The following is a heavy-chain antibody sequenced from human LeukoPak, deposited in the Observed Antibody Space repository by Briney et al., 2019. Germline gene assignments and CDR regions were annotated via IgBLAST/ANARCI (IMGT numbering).Heavy chain of an antibody. CDR3: SRDLNYAGNSFDC. D-gene: IGHD4-23*01. Sequence: ASVKVSCKVSGYTLTELSMHWVRQAPGKGLEWMGGFDPEDGETIYAQKFQGRVTMTEGTSTDTAYMELSSLRSEDTAVYYCSRDLNYAGNSFDCWGQGTLVTVSS. J-gene: IGHJ4*02. CDR2: FDPEDGET. CDR1: GYTLTELS. V-gene: IGHV1-24*01.